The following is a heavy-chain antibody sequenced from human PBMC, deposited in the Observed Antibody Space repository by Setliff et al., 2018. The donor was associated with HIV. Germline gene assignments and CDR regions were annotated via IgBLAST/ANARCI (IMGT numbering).Heavy chain of an antibody. J-gene: IGHJ4*02. CDR3: ARQVTVVGYLETAAGSFNY. Sequence: PSETLSLTCTVSGASISSSSHHWAWIRQPPGKGLEYIGNIYYTGSNHHNPSLERRVATSVDTSKNQFSLKVRSVTAADTAVYYCARQVTVVGYLETAAGSFNYWGPGTLVTVSS. CDR2: IYYTGSN. CDR1: GASISSSSHH. V-gene: IGHV4-39*01. D-gene: IGHD2-21*01.